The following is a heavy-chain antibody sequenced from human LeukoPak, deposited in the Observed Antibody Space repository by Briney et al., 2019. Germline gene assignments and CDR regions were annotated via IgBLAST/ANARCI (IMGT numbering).Heavy chain of an antibody. CDR3: ARVGSGSYYYFDY. CDR2: IYHSGST. D-gene: IGHD1-26*01. V-gene: IGHV4-38-2*02. J-gene: IGHJ4*02. CDR1: GGSISSYY. Sequence: PSETLSLTCTVSGGSISSYYWGWIRQPPGKGLEWIGSIYHSGSTYYNPSLKSRVTISVDTSKNQFSLKLSSVTAADTAVYYCARVGSGSYYYFDYWGQGTLVTVSS.